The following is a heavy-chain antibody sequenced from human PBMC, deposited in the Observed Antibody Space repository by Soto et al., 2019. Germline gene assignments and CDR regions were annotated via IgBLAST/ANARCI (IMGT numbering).Heavy chain of an antibody. V-gene: IGHV1-18*01. J-gene: IGHJ4*02. CDR3: ARDVGQQLFDY. D-gene: IGHD6-13*01. CDR2: ISAYNGNK. CDR1: GYTFTSYG. Sequence: VASVKVSCKASGYTFTSYGISWVRQAPGQGLEWMGWISAYNGNKKYAQKLQGRVSMTTDTSTSTAYMELRSLRSDDTAVYYCARDVGQQLFDYWGQGTLVTVSS.